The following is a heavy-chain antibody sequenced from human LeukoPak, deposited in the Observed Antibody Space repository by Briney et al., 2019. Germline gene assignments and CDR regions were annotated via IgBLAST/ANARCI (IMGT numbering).Heavy chain of an antibody. J-gene: IGHJ4*02. Sequence: GGSLRLSCAASGFTFSSYSMNWVRQAPGKGLEWISYISSTSSTIYYADSVKGRFTISRDNAKSSLYLQMNSLRDEDAAVYYCARRTPYSSGPFDYWGQGTLVTVSS. CDR2: ISSTSSTI. D-gene: IGHD6-19*01. CDR1: GFTFSSYS. CDR3: ARRTPYSSGPFDY. V-gene: IGHV3-48*02.